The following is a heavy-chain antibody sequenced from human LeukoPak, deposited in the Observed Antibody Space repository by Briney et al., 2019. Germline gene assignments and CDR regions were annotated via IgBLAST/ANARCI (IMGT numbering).Heavy chain of an antibody. J-gene: IGHJ4*02. Sequence: GGSLRLSCEASGFTFSTYSMNWVRQAPGKGLEWVSSISSGSTYIYYADSVNGRFTISRDNAKNSLYLQMNSLRAEDTAVYFCARDLPGITAAGSHIDYWGQGTLVTVSS. CDR3: ARDLPGITAAGSHIDY. CDR1: GFTFSTYS. D-gene: IGHD6-13*01. V-gene: IGHV3-21*01. CDR2: ISSGSTYI.